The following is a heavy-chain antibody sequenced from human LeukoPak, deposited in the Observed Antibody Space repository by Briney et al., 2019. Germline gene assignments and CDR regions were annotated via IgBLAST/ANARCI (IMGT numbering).Heavy chain of an antibody. J-gene: IGHJ4*02. CDR1: GGSIRRNNYY. Sequence: SETLSLTCTVSGGSIRRNNYYWDWIRQPPGKGLEYIGSIYYSGSTYYTPSLKSRVTISVDTSKNQFSLKLSSVTATDTAVYYCARLALRSYFDYWGQGTLVTVSS. CDR3: ARLALRSYFDY. CDR2: IYYSGST. V-gene: IGHV4-39*01.